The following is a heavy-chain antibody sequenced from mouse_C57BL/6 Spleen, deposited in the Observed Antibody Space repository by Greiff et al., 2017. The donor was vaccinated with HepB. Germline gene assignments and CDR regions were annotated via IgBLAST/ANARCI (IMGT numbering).Heavy chain of an antibody. J-gene: IGHJ3*01. Sequence: VKLLQPGAELVKPGASVKMSCKASGYTFTSYWITWVKQRPGQGLEWIGDIYPGSGSTNYNEKFKSKATLTVDTSSSTAYMQLSSLTSEDSAVYYCARDGNYAPFAYWGQGTLVTVSA. V-gene: IGHV1-55*01. CDR3: ARDGNYAPFAY. CDR2: IYPGSGST. D-gene: IGHD2-1*01. CDR1: GYTFTSYW.